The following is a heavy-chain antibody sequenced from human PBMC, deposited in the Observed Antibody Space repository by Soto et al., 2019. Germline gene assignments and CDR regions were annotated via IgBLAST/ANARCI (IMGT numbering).Heavy chain of an antibody. CDR1: GGTFSSYA. D-gene: IGHD2-8*01. Sequence: QVQLVQSGAEVKKPGSSVKVSCKASGGTFSSYAISWVRQAPGQGLEWMGGIIPIFGTANYAQKFQGRVTITADESTSTAYMELSSLRSEDTAVYYCARVPGMRYCTNGVCPFDYWGQGTLVTVSS. J-gene: IGHJ4*02. V-gene: IGHV1-69*01. CDR2: IIPIFGTA. CDR3: ARVPGMRYCTNGVCPFDY.